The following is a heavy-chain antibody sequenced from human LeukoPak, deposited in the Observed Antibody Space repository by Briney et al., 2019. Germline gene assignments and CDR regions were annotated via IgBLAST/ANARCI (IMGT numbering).Heavy chain of an antibody. CDR3: ARDSGYSYADDY. J-gene: IGHJ4*02. CDR1: GFTFRSYA. Sequence: PGGSLRLSCAASGFTFRSYAMQWVRQAPGKGLEWVSYITYNSGTTFYADSVKGRFTISRDNAKDSLYLQMSSLRDEDTAVYYCARDSGYSYADDYWGQGTLVTVSS. CDR2: ITYNSGTT. D-gene: IGHD5-18*01. V-gene: IGHV3-48*02.